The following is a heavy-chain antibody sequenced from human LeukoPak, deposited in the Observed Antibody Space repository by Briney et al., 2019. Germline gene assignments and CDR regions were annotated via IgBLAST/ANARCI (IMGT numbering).Heavy chain of an antibody. CDR1: GFTFSSYA. J-gene: IGHJ4*02. Sequence: PGRSLRLSCAASGFTFSSYAMHWVRQAPGKGLEWVAVISYDGSNKYYADSVKGRFTISRDNSKNTLYLQMNSLRAEDTAVYYCARGNDILTGYYLDYWGQGTLVTVSS. CDR2: ISYDGSNK. D-gene: IGHD3-9*01. CDR3: ARGNDILTGYYLDY. V-gene: IGHV3-30-3*01.